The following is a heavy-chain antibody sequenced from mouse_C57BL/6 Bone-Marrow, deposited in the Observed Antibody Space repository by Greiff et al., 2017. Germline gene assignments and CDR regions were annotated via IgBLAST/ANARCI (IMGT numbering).Heavy chain of an antibody. CDR1: GFTFSSYT. D-gene: IGHD1-1*01. V-gene: IGHV5-9*01. CDR3: SRQVTTVLATKYFDV. J-gene: IGHJ1*03. CDR2: ISGGGGNT. Sequence: EVKLVESGGGLVKPGGSLKLSCAASGFTFSSYTMSWVRQTPEKRLQWVAAISGGGGNTYYLDSVKGRFTISRDNGKNILYLQMSSLRSEDTALYYCSRQVTTVLATKYFDVWGTGTTVTVSS.